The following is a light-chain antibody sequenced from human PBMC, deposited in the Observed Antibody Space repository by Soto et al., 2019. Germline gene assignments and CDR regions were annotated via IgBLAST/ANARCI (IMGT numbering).Light chain of an antibody. Sequence: DIQLTQSPSSLSASVGDRVTITCRTSQSINNYFNWYQHIPGKAPRLLIYATSTLQRGVPPRFRGGGSGTLFTLINSSLQPADFATYNCQQSSRTPFTCGPGTTADIK. CDR3: QQSSRTPFT. J-gene: IGKJ3*01. V-gene: IGKV1-39*01. CDR2: ATS. CDR1: QSINNY.